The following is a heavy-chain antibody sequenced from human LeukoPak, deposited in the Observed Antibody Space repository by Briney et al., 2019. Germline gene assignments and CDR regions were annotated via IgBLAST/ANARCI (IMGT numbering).Heavy chain of an antibody. CDR2: INPNSGGT. V-gene: IGHV1-2*02. D-gene: IGHD5-18*01. J-gene: IGHJ4*02. CDR1: GYTLTGYY. CDR3: ARVRVYSYGYLGY. Sequence: ASVKVSCKASGYTLTGYYMHWVRQAPGQGLEWMGWINPNSGGTNYAQKFQGRVTMTRDTSISTAYMELSRLRSDDTAVYYCARVRVYSYGYLGYWGQGTLVTVSS.